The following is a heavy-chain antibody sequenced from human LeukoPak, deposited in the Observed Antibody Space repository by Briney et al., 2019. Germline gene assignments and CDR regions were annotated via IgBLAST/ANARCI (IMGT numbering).Heavy chain of an antibody. V-gene: IGHV1-8*01. CDR3: ARGSSSSWYGNYYYYMDV. CDR1: GFTFTSYD. Sequence: ASVKVSCKASGFTFTSYDINWVRQATGQGLEWMGWMNPNSGNTGYAQKFQGRVTMTRNTSISTAYMELSGLRSEDTAVYYCARGSSSSWYGNYYYYMDVWGKGTTVTISS. J-gene: IGHJ6*03. D-gene: IGHD6-13*01. CDR2: MNPNSGNT.